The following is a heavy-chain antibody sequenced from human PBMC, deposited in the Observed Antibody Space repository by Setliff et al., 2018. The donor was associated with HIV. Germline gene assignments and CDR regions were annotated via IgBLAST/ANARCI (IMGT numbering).Heavy chain of an antibody. V-gene: IGHV3-30*04. D-gene: IGHD6-19*01. CDR2: ISFDGSNK. J-gene: IGHJ4*02. CDR3: ARDIQWLEYFDY. CDR1: GFTFSTYA. Sequence: GGSLRLSCAASGFTFSTYAMHWVRQAPGKGLEWVAVISFDGSNKYYADSVKGRFTISRDNSKNTLYLQMNSLRAEDTAVYYCARDIQWLEYFDYWGQGTLVTVSS.